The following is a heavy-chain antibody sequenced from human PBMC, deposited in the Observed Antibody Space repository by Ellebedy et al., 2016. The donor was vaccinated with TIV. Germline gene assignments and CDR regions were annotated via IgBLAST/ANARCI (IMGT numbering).Heavy chain of an antibody. CDR3: ARGLGHTETLTKTGFGDY. CDR2: INPSPGST. Sequence: AASVKVSCKASGYIFTSYYVHWVRQAPGQGLEWMGIINPSPGSTAYAQNFQGRVTMTRDTSTRTVYMELSSLTSEDTAMYFCARGLGHTETLTKTGFGDYWGQGTLVTVSS. D-gene: IGHD3-16*01. J-gene: IGHJ4*02. CDR1: GYIFTSYY. V-gene: IGHV1-46*01.